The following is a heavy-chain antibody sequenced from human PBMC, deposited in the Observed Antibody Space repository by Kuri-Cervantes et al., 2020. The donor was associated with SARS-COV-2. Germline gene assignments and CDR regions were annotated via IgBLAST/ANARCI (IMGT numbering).Heavy chain of an antibody. J-gene: IGHJ4*02. CDR3: ALASGIAVAGQNY. CDR1: GFTVSSNY. Sequence: GGSLRLSCAASGFTVSSNYMSWVRQAPGKGLEWVSAISGSGGSTYYADSVKGRFTISRDNSKNTLYLQMNSLRAEDTAVYYCALASGIAVAGQNYWGQGTLVTVSS. CDR2: ISGSGGST. D-gene: IGHD6-19*01. V-gene: IGHV3-23*01.